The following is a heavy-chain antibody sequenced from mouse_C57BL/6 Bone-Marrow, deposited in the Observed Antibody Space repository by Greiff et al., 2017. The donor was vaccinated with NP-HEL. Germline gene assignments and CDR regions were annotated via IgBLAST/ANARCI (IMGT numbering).Heavy chain of an antibody. V-gene: IGHV1-69*01. D-gene: IGHD3-3*01. J-gene: IGHJ4*01. CDR1: GYTFTSYW. CDR3: ARGDFYAMDY. Sequence: QVQLQQPGAELVMPGASVKLSCKASGYTFTSYWMHWVKQRPGQGLEWIGEIDPSDSYTNYNQKFKGKSTLTVDKSSSTAYMQLSGLTSEDSAVYYCARGDFYAMDYWGQGTSVTVSS. CDR2: IDPSDSYT.